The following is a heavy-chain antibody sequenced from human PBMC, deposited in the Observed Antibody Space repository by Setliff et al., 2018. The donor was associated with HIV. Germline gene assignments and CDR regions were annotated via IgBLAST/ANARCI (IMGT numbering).Heavy chain of an antibody. D-gene: IGHD2-2*01. CDR2: ISAYNGNT. CDR3: ATSSRIYYYSYMDV. J-gene: IGHJ6*03. CDR1: GYTFNSYG. Sequence: ASVKVSCKASGYTFNSYGISWVRQAPGQGLEWMVWISAYNGNTNYAQKLQGRVTMTTDTSTSTAYMELRSLRSDDTAVYYCATSSRIYYYSYMDVWGKGTTVTVSS. V-gene: IGHV1-18*01.